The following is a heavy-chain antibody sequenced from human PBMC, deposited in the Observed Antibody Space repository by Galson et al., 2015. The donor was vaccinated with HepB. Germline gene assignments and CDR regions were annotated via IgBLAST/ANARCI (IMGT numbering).Heavy chain of an antibody. CDR1: RFTFSSYW. CDR2: IKSDGSST. V-gene: IGHV3-74*01. Sequence: SLRLSCAASRFTFSSYWTHWVRHAPGKGLVWVSHIKSDGSSTSYADSVKGRFTISRDNAKSTLYLQMNSLRAEDTAVYYCARVFSGSGSYSAFDIWGQGTMVTVSS. CDR3: ARVFSGSGSYSAFDI. J-gene: IGHJ3*02. D-gene: IGHD3-10*01.